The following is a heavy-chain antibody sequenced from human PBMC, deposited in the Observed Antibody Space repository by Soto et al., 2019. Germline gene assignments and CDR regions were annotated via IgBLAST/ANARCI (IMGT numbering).Heavy chain of an antibody. J-gene: IGHJ5*02. D-gene: IGHD4-17*01. V-gene: IGHV3-23*01. CDR3: TRWNGYGDA. Sequence: EVQLLQSGGGLVQPGGSLRLSCAVSGFTFTTYGVTWVRQASGRGLEWVSGFSGYGGGTFYAASVKGRFTISRDNSTVYLPMNSLRPEDTAVYFCTRWNGYGDAWGQGTLVTVSS. CDR1: GFTFTTYG. CDR2: FSGYGGGT.